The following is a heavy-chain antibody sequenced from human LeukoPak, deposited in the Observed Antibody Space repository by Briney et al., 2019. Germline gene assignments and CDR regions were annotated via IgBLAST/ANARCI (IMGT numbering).Heavy chain of an antibody. CDR1: GYTFTGYY. D-gene: IGHD3-22*01. J-gene: IGHJ4*02. CDR3: ARGLLTYYYDSSGYYTTGGFGY. V-gene: IGHV1-2*02. Sequence: ASVKVSCKASGYTFTGYYMHWVRQAPGQGLEWMGWINPNSGGTNYAQKFQGRVTMTRDTSISTAYMELSRLRSDDTAVYYCARGLLTYYYDSSGYYTTGGFGYWGQGTLVTVSS. CDR2: INPNSGGT.